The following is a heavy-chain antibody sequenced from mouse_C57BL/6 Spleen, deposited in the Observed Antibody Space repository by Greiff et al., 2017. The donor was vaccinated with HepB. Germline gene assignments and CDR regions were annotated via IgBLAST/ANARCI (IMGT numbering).Heavy chain of an antibody. CDR1: GYSITSGYY. D-gene: IGHD1-1*01. CDR2: ISYDGSN. V-gene: IGHV3-6*01. Sequence: VQLQQSGPGLVKPSQSLSLTCSVTGYSITSGYYWNWIRQFPGNKLEWMGYISYDGSNNYNPSLKNRISITRDTSKNQFFLKLNSVTTEDTATYYCARGITTVGFDYWGQGTTLTVSS. J-gene: IGHJ2*01. CDR3: ARGITTVGFDY.